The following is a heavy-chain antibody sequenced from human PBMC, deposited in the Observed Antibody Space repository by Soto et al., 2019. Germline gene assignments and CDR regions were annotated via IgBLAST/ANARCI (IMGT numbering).Heavy chain of an antibody. CDR1: GYTFTNNW. CDR3: ARLISGSYGDAFDI. V-gene: IGHV5-51*01. D-gene: IGHD1-26*01. J-gene: IGHJ3*02. Sequence: PGESLKISCKASGYTFTNNWIGWVGQMPGKGLEWMGIIYPSDFEARYSPSFQGQVTFSADRSITTAYLHWSSLTASDTAMYYCARLISGSYGDAFDIWGQGSMVTVSS. CDR2: IYPSDFEA.